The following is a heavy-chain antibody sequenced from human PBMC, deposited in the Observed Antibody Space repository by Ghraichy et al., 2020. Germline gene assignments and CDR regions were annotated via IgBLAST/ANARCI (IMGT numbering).Heavy chain of an antibody. Sequence: GGSLRLSCATSGFIFRNFWMSWVRQAPGKRLEWVASIKEDGSEKYYMDSVKGRFTISRDNAKGSHYLQLSSLRAEDTAVYFCARVRPGSCFDYWGQGTLVTVSA. CDR3: ARVRPGSCFDY. V-gene: IGHV3-7*01. D-gene: IGHD1-26*01. J-gene: IGHJ4*02. CDR2: IKEDGSEK. CDR1: GFIFRNFW.